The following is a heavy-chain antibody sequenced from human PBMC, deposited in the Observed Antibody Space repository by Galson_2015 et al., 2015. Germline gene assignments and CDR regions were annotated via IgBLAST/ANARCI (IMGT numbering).Heavy chain of an antibody. Sequence: SLRLSCAAFGFTFSSYAMSWVRQAPGKGLEWVSVISNSGGWTYYADSVKGRFTISRDNSKNTLYLQMNSLRAEDAAIYYYAKDLGSVVGGMDVWGKGTTVTVSS. D-gene: IGHD1-26*01. J-gene: IGHJ6*04. CDR3: AKDLGSVVGGMDV. CDR2: ISNSGGWT. V-gene: IGHV3-23*01. CDR1: GFTFSSYA.